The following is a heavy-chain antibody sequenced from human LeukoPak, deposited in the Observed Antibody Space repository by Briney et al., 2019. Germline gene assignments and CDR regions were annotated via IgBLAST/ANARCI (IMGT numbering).Heavy chain of an antibody. V-gene: IGHV1-46*01. J-gene: IGHJ6*02. D-gene: IGHD3-10*01. CDR3: ASGLIGEGGGDRYYYVMDV. CDR1: GYSFTNYF. CDR2: INPSVGTT. Sequence: ASVKVSCKASGYSFTNYFMHRVRQAPGQGLECLGIINPSVGTTSYAQKFQGRVTMTRDTSTSTVYMELGSLRSEDTAVYYCASGLIGEGGGDRYYYVMDVWGQGTTVTVSS.